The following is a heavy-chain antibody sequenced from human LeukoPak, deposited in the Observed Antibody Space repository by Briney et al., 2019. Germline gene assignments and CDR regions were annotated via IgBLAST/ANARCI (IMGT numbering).Heavy chain of an antibody. CDR2: IYYSGST. CDR3: AREETTVVTPGGGGFDY. D-gene: IGHD4-23*01. V-gene: IGHV4-59*12. Sequence: SETLSLTCTVSGGSISSYYWSWVRQPPGKGLEGLGYIYYSGSTNYNPSLKSRVTISVDPSKHQFSLKLSSVTAADTAVYYCAREETTVVTPGGGGFDYWGQGTLVTVPS. CDR1: GGSISSYY. J-gene: IGHJ4*02.